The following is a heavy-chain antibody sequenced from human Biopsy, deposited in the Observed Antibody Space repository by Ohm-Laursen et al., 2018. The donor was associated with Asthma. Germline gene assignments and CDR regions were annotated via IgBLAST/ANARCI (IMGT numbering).Heavy chain of an antibody. D-gene: IGHD6-13*01. CDR2: IYYSGTT. CDR3: VRGSSSWHHGPFHYYYGLDV. CDR1: SGSGGYMRSGNYY. J-gene: IGHJ6*02. Sequence: GTLSLTCSLSSGSGGYMRSGNYYWGWIRQPPGKGLEWIGSIYYSGTTYYNPSLESRVTESANTSKNQFSLKPTSVTAADTAVYYCVRGSSSWHHGPFHYYYGLDVWGQGTTATVSS. V-gene: IGHV4-39*01.